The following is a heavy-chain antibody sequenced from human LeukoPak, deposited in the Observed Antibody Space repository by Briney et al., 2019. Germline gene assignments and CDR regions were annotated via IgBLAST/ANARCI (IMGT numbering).Heavy chain of an antibody. CDR2: ISYIGTT. J-gene: IGHJ3*02. CDR3: ARDLVTVTKGFDI. CDR1: DDSFSSLS. V-gene: IGHV4-59*11. D-gene: IGHD4-17*01. Sequence: SETLSLTCAVSDDSFSSLSWLWIRHPPGKGLVWIGYISYIGTTNYNPSLKSRVTISIDTSKNQFSLRLSSVTAADTAVYYCARDLVTVTKGFDIWGQGTMVSVSS.